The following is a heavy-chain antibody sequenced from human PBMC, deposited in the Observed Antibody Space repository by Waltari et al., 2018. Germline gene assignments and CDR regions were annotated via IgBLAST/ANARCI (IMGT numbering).Heavy chain of an antibody. D-gene: IGHD2-15*01. V-gene: IGHV3-30*01. J-gene: IGHJ4*02. CDR1: AFTYRTSI. CDR2: MSYDGFSK. Sequence: QVQLVESGGGVVQPGRSLRLSFAAPAFTYRTSIIHWVRQAPGKGLEWVAAMSYDGFSKYYADSVKGRFSIGRDDSQKTVYLQANSLTTEDTAVYYCGREGGTSGYSGYLDTWGQGTLVTVSS. CDR3: GREGGTSGYSGYLDT.